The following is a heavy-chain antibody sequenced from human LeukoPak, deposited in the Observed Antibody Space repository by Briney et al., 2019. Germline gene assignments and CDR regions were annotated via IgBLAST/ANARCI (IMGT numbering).Heavy chain of an antibody. D-gene: IGHD6-13*01. V-gene: IGHV3-30*02. CDR2: IRYDGNNK. CDR3: AKEASSWRWSDLQH. Sequence: GGSLRLSCAASGFTFSSFGMHWVRQAPGKGLEWVAFIRYDGNNKYTAASVRGRFTISRDNTKNTLYLQMNSLRAEDTAVYYCAKEASSWRWSDLQHWGQGTLVTVSS. CDR1: GFTFSSFG. J-gene: IGHJ1*01.